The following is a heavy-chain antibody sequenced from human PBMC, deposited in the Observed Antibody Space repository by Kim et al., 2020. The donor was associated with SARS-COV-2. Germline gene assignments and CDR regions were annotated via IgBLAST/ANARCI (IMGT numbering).Heavy chain of an antibody. CDR2: FNPSESAAAT. Sequence: ASVKVSCTTSGYTFSSYFIHWVRQAPGQGLEWMGVFNPSESAAATTSAQKFKGRFTMTVDTSTSTAYMELHSLRSDDAAIYYCARDQVPRGEYFFFGMDVWGQGTPVTVSS. CDR1: GYTFSSYF. J-gene: IGHJ6*02. V-gene: IGHV1-46*01. CDR3: ARDQVPRGEYFFFGMDV. D-gene: IGHD6-6*01.